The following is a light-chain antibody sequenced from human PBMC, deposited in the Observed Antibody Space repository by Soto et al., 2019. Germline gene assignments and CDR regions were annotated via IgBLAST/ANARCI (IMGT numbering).Light chain of an antibody. J-gene: IGLJ2*01. Sequence: QSVLTQPPSVSGAPGQRVTISCTGSSSNIGAGYDVHWYQQLPGTAPKLLIYGNSNRPSGVPDRFSGSKSGTSASLAITGLQAGDEADYYCHSYDISLSGQGVCGGGTKLTVL. V-gene: IGLV1-40*01. CDR2: GNS. CDR1: SSNIGAGYD. CDR3: HSYDISLSGQGV.